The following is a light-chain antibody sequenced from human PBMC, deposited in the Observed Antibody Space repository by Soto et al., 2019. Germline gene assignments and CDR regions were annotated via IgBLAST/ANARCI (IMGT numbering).Light chain of an antibody. J-gene: IGKJ1*01. V-gene: IGKV3-15*01. Sequence: EIVMTQSPATLSVSPGERATLSCRASQSVSSNLAWYQQKPGQAPRLLIYGASTRATGIPARFSGSGSGTEFTLTISSQQSEDFAVYYCQQYNNWPQTFGQGTK. CDR1: QSVSSN. CDR3: QQYNNWPQT. CDR2: GAS.